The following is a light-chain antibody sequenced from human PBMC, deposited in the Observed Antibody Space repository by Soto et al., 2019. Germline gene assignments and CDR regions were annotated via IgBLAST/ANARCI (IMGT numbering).Light chain of an antibody. CDR1: SSNIGSET. CDR2: LNN. Sequence: QAVVTQPPSASGTPVQRVTISCSGSSSNIGSETVNWYQHLPGTAPKLHIYLNNQRPSGVPDRFSGSKSDTSASLAISGLQSEDEADYYCATWDDSLKRVVFGGGTKVTVL. CDR3: ATWDDSLKRVV. V-gene: IGLV1-44*01. J-gene: IGLJ2*01.